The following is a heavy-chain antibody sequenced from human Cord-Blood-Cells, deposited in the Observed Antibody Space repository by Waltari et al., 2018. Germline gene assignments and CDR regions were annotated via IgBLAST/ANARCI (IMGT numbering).Heavy chain of an antibody. V-gene: IGHV1-69*12. CDR2: CSLIFGTA. CDR1: GGTFSSYA. D-gene: IGHD6-13*01. J-gene: IGHJ3*02. CDR3: ARGIAADAFDI. Sequence: QVQLVQSGAEVKKPGSSVKVSCKASGGTFSSYAISWVRQAPGQGLEWMGGCSLIFGTANSAQKFQGRGTMTADEATSTAYMELSSLRSEDTAVYYCARGIAADAFDIWGQGTMVTVSS.